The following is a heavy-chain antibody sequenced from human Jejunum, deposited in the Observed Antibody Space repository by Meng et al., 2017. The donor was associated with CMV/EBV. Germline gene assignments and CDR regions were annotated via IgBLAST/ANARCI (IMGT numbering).Heavy chain of an antibody. J-gene: IGHJ4*02. CDR2: IITSGST. CDR3: AKGYGNSFEY. Sequence: GPGGVKPSGPLSLACPVSGGSFTTYDWSWIRQRAGKGLEWIGRIITSGSTNYNPSLRSRVIMSVDTSKNQFFLKLRSVTAADTAVYFCAKGYGNSFEYWGQGSLVTVSS. CDR1: GGSFTTYD. D-gene: IGHD3-16*01. V-gene: IGHV4-4*07.